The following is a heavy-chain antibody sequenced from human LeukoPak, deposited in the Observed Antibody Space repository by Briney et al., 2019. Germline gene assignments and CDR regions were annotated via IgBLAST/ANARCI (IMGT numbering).Heavy chain of an antibody. V-gene: IGHV4-4*02. CDR1: GGSISSSNW. CDR3: ASSIVLMVYAIGY. J-gene: IGHJ4*02. D-gene: IGHD2-8*01. CDR2: IYHSGST. Sequence: SGTLSLTCAVSGGSISSSNWWSWVRQPPGKGLEWIGEIYHSGSTNYNPSLKSRVTISVDKSKNQFSLKLSSVTAADTAVYYCASSIVLMVYAIGYWGQGTLVTVSS.